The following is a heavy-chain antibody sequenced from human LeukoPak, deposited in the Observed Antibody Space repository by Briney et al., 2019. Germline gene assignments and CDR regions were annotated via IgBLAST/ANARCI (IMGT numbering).Heavy chain of an antibody. D-gene: IGHD1-1*01. V-gene: IGHV1-46*04. Sequence: GASVKVSCKASGYTFTSYYMHWVRQAAGQGLEWMGRINPSGGSTSYAQKLQGRVTMTRDTSTSTVYMELSSLRSEDPAVSYCAKTGGAPRHYYFDYWGQGTLVTLSS. CDR2: INPSGGST. CDR3: AKTGGAPRHYYFDY. J-gene: IGHJ4*02. CDR1: GYTFTSYY.